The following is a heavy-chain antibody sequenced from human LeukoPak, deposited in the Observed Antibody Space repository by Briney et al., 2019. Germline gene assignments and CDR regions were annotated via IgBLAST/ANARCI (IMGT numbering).Heavy chain of an antibody. CDR3: AKTPLGVFFPLDY. D-gene: IGHD3-16*01. CDR2: ISWDGGST. CDR1: GFTFDDYA. Sequence: GGSLRLSCAASGFTFDDYAMHWVRQAPGKGLEWVSLISWDGGSTYYADSVKGRFTISRDNSKNSLYLQMNSLRDEDTALYYCAKTPLGVFFPLDYWGQGTLVTVSS. J-gene: IGHJ4*02. V-gene: IGHV3-43D*03.